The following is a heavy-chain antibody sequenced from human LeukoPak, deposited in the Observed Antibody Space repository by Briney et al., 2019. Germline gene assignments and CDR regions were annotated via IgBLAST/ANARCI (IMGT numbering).Heavy chain of an antibody. CDR1: GFTFSSYA. D-gene: IGHD4-23*01. CDR3: AKVFDYGGNTQSRSAFDI. CDR2: ISYDGSNK. J-gene: IGHJ3*02. V-gene: IGHV3-30-3*01. Sequence: PGRSLRLSCAASGFTFSSYAMHWVRQAPGKGLEWVAVISYDGSNKYYADSVKGRFTISRDNSKNTLYLQMNSLRAEDAAVYYCAKVFDYGGNTQSRSAFDIWGQGTMVTVSS.